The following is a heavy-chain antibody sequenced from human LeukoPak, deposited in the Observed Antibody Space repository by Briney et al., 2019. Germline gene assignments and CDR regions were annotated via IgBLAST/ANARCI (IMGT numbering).Heavy chain of an antibody. CDR1: GFTFSSYG. V-gene: IGHV3-23*01. CDR3: ARYGSGSYYTHFDY. Sequence: GGSLRLSCAASGFTFSSYGMSWVRQAPGKGLEWVSAISGSGGSTYCADSVKGRFTISRDNSKNTLYLQMNSLRAEDTAVYYCARYGSGSYYTHFDYWGQGTLVTVSS. D-gene: IGHD3-10*01. J-gene: IGHJ4*02. CDR2: ISGSGGST.